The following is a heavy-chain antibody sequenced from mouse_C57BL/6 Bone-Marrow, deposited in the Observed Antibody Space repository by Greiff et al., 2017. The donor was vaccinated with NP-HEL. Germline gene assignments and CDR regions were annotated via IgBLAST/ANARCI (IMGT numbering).Heavy chain of an antibody. J-gene: IGHJ1*03. Sequence: EVQLVESGGGLVQPKGSLKLSCAASGFSFNTYAMNWVRQAPGKGLEWVARIRSKSNNYATYYADSVKDRFTISRDDSESMLYLQMNNLKTEDTAMYYCVGHPYYGSSYWYFDVWGTGTTVTVSS. CDR2: IRSKSNNYAT. CDR1: GFSFNTYA. V-gene: IGHV10-1*01. CDR3: VGHPYYGSSYWYFDV. D-gene: IGHD1-1*01.